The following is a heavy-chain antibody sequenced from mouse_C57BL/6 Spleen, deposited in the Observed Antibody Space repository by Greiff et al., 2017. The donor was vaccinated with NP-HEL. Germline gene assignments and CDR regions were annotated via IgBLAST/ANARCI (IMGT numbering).Heavy chain of an antibody. J-gene: IGHJ2*01. V-gene: IGHV2-9-1*01. CDR1: GFSLTSYA. CDR2: IWPGGGT. D-gene: IGHD2-4*01. CDR3: ARTMITSYYFDY. Sequence: VQRVESGPGLVAPSQSLSITCTVTGFSLTSYAISWVRQPPGKGLEWLGVIWPGGGTNYNSALKSRLSISKDNSKSQVFLKMNSLQTDDTARYYCARTMITSYYFDYWGQGTTLTVSS.